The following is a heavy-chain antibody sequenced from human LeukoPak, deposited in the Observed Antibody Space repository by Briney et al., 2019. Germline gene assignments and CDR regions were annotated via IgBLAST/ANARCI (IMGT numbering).Heavy chain of an antibody. D-gene: IGHD3-3*01. CDR3: ARDPADFRSGHEVDY. J-gene: IGHJ4*02. CDR1: GFTFSSYS. Sequence: GGSLRLSCAASGFTFSSYSMNWVRQAPGKGLEWVSYISSSSSTIYYADSVKGRFTISRDNAKNSLYLQMNSLRAEDTAVYYCARDPADFRSGHEVDYWGQGTLVTVSS. CDR2: ISSSSSTI. V-gene: IGHV3-48*01.